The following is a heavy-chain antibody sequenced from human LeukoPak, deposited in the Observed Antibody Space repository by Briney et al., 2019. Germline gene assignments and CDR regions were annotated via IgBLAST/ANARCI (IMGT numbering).Heavy chain of an antibody. D-gene: IGHD6-19*01. CDR1: GFTFSTYW. CDR2: IKQDGSEK. J-gene: IGHJ4*02. Sequence: GSLRLSCAASGFTFSTYWMTWVRQAPGKGLEWVASIKQDGSEKYYVDSVTGRFTISRDNARNSLYLQMNSLRAEDTAVYFCAREAGYSSGWVFDYWGQGTLVTVSS. V-gene: IGHV3-7*01. CDR3: AREAGYSSGWVFDY.